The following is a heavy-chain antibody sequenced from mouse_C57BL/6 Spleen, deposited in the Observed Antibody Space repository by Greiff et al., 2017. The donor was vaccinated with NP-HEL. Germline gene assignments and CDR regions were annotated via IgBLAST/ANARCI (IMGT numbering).Heavy chain of an antibody. J-gene: IGHJ3*01. CDR2: IRLKSDNYAT. V-gene: IGHV6-3*01. D-gene: IGHD2-1*01. CDR1: GFTFSNYW. CDR3: TNLLAFAY. Sequence: EVQGVESGGGLVQPGGSMKLSCVASGFTFSNYWMNWVRQPPEKGLEWVAQIRLKSDNYATHYAESVKGRFTISRDDSKSSVYLQMNNLRAEDTGIYYCTNLLAFAYWGQGTLVTVSA.